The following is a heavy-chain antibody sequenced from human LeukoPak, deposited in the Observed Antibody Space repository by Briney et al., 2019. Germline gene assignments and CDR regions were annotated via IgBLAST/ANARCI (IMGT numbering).Heavy chain of an antibody. V-gene: IGHV1-69*04. CDR2: IIPILGIA. Sequence: GASVKVSCKASGATFSTYAFSWVRQAPGQGLEWMGRIIPILGIANYAQKFQGRVTVTTDTSTSTAYMELRSLRSDDTAVYYCARVSYCGGDCDNAFDIWGQGTMVTVSS. D-gene: IGHD2-21*02. J-gene: IGHJ3*02. CDR1: GATFSTYA. CDR3: ARVSYCGGDCDNAFDI.